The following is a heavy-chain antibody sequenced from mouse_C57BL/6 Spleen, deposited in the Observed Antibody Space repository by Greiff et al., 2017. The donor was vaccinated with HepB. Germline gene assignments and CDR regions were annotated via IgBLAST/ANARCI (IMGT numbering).Heavy chain of an antibody. CDR2: IYPGDGDT. CDR3: ARWGTTVVAPYYAMDY. D-gene: IGHD1-1*01. J-gene: IGHJ4*01. Sequence: VQLQQSGAELVKPGASVKISCKASGYAFSSYWMNWVKQRPGKGLEWIGQIYPGDGDTNYNGKFKGKATLTADKSSSTAYMQLSSLTSEDSAVYVCARWGTTVVAPYYAMDYWGQGTSVTVSS. CDR1: GYAFSSYW. V-gene: IGHV1-80*01.